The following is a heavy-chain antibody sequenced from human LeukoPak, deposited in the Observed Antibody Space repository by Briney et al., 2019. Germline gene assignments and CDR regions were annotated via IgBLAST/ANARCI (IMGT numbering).Heavy chain of an antibody. CDR1: GGSFSGYY. V-gene: IGHV4-34*01. D-gene: IGHD3-9*01. J-gene: IGHJ4*02. CDR3: ARHSDDILTGYYRGFDY. CDR2: INHSGST. Sequence: SETLSLTCAVYGGSFSGYYWNWIHQPPGKGLEWIGEINHSGSTNYNPSLKNRVTISVDTSKNQFSLKLSSVTAADTAVYYCARHSDDILTGYYRGFDYWGQGTLVTVSS.